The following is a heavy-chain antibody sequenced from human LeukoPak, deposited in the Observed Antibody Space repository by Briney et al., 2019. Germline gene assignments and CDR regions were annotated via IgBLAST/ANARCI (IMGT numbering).Heavy chain of an antibody. J-gene: IGHJ6*03. V-gene: IGHV4-38-2*01. D-gene: IGHD4-23*01. CDR1: GYSISSGYY. Sequence: SETLSLTCAVSGYSISSGYYWGWIRQPPGKGLEWIGNIYHSGSTYYNPSLKSRVTISVDTSKNQFSLKLSSVTAADTAVYYCASFHGGNLLRPYYYYMDVWGKGTTVTVSS. CDR3: ASFHGGNLLRPYYYYMDV. CDR2: IYHSGST.